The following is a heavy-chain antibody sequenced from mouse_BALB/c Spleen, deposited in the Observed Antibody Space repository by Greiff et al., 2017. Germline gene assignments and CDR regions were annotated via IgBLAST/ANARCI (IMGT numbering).Heavy chain of an antibody. Sequence: QVQLKESGAELARPGASVKMSCKASGYTFTSYTMHWVKQRPGQGLEWIGYINPSSGYTNYNQKFKDKATLTADKSSSTAYMQLSSLTSEDSAVYYCAREGRAWFAYWGQGTLVTVSA. CDR1: GYTFTSYT. CDR3: AREGRAWFAY. V-gene: IGHV1-4*01. J-gene: IGHJ3*01. CDR2: INPSSGYT.